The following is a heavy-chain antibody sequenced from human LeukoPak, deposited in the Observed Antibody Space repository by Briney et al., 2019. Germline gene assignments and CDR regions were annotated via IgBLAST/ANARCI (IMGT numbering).Heavy chain of an antibody. J-gene: IGHJ4*02. CDR3: VKDRIYGSGSYFLS. CDR1: GFTFSSYG. Sequence: GGSLRLSCAASGFTFSSYGMHWVRQAPGKGLEWVAFIRYDGSNKYYADSVKGRFTISRDNSKNTLYLQMNSLRAEDTAVYYCVKDRIYGSGSYFLSWGQGTLVTVSS. CDR2: IRYDGSNK. D-gene: IGHD3-10*01. V-gene: IGHV3-30*02.